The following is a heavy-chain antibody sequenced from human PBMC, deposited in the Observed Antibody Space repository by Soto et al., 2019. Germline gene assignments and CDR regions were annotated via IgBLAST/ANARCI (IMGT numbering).Heavy chain of an antibody. D-gene: IGHD6-13*01. V-gene: IGHV4-39*01. CDR2: IYYSGST. CDR3: ARHRTIAAAGQGWFDP. CDR1: GGSISSSSYY. Sequence: PSETLSLTCTVSGGSISSSSYYWGWIRQPPGKGLEWIGSIYYSGSTYYNPSLKSRVTISVDTSKNQFSLKLSSVTAAETAVYYCARHRTIAAAGQGWFDPWGQGTLVTVSS. J-gene: IGHJ5*02.